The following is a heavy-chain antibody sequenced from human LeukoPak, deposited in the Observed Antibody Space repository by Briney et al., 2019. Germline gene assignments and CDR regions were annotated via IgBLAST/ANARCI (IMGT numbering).Heavy chain of an antibody. V-gene: IGHV3-23*01. CDR3: AKVPINGNYYYYGMDV. J-gene: IGHJ6*02. CDR1: GFTFSSYA. D-gene: IGHD2-8*01. Sequence: GGSLRLSCAASGFTFSSYAMSWVRQAPGKGLEWVSAISGSGGSTYYADSVKGRFTISRDNSKNTLYLQMNSLRAEDTAVYYCAKVPINGNYYYYGMDVRGQGTTVTVSS. CDR2: ISGSGGST.